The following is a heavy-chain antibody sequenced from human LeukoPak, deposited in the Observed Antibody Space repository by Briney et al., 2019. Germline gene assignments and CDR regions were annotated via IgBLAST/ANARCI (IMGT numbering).Heavy chain of an antibody. D-gene: IGHD3-10*01. Sequence: SVKVSCKASGGTFSSYTISWVRQAPGQGLEWMGRIIPILGIANYAQKFQGRVTITADKSTSTAYMELSSLRSEDTAVYYCARVSTMVQGVIEDYWGQGTLVTVSS. J-gene: IGHJ4*02. V-gene: IGHV1-69*02. CDR1: GGTFSSYT. CDR3: ARVSTMVQGVIEDY. CDR2: IIPILGIA.